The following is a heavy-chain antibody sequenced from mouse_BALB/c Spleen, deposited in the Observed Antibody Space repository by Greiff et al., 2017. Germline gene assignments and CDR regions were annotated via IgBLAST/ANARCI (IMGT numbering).Heavy chain of an antibody. J-gene: IGHJ4*01. V-gene: IGHV1-14*01. D-gene: IGHD2-4*01. CDR1: GYTFTSYV. CDR3: ARVYYDYPYYAMDY. CDR2: INPYNDGT. Sequence: VQLQQSGPELVKPGASVKMSCKASGYTFTSYVMHWVKQKPGQGLEWIGYINPYNDGTKYNEKFKGKATLTSDKSSSTAYMELSSLTSEDSAVYYCARVYYDYPYYAMDYWGQGTSVTVSS.